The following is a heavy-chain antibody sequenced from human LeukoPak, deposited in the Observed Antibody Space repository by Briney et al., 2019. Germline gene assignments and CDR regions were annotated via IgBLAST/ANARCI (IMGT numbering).Heavy chain of an antibody. D-gene: IGHD3-22*01. J-gene: IGHJ4*02. CDR3: ARSYYDSSGYLFDY. CDR1: GYSFTTYW. CDR2: IYPGDSDT. V-gene: IGHV5-51*01. Sequence: GESLKISCKASGYSFTTYWIAWVRQMPGKGLEWMGIIYPGDSDTRYSPSFQGQVTISAVKSISTAYLQWNSLKASDTAMYYCARSYYDSSGYLFDYWGQGTLVTVSS.